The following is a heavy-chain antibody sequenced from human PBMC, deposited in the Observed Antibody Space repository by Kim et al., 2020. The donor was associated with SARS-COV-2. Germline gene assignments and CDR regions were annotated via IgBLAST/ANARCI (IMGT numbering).Heavy chain of an antibody. CDR3: ARVSYGSGSYYFDY. CDR1: GGSISSYY. CDR2: IYYSGST. Sequence: SETLSLTCTVSGGSISSYYWSWIRQPPGKGQEWIGYIYYSGSTKYNSFLKSRVTISVDTSKNQFSLKLSSVTAADTAVYYCARVSYGSGSYYFDYWGQGTLVTVSS. J-gene: IGHJ4*02. D-gene: IGHD3-10*01. V-gene: IGHV4-59*13.